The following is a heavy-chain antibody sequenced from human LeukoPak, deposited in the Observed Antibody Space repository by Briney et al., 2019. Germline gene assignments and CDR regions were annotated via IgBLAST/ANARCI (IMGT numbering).Heavy chain of an antibody. J-gene: IGHJ4*02. D-gene: IGHD3-22*01. CDR1: GFTFSSHA. CDR3: AKDYYDSSIFSAPHLFAC. Sequence: RGSLRLSCAASGFTFSSHAMTWVRQASGKGLEWVSSIRGSGGNTYYADSVKVRFTISRDNFHNTLYLQMNSLRAEDTAVYYCAKDYYDSSIFSAPHLFACWGQGTLVTVSS. CDR2: IRGSGGNT. V-gene: IGHV3-23*01.